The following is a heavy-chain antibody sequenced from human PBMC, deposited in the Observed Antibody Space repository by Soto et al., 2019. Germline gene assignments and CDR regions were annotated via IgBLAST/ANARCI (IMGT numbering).Heavy chain of an antibody. CDR1: GFTFSSYA. CDR3: ARDQPRGAVAGTLDY. CDR2: ISYDGSNK. Sequence: QVQLVESGGGVVQPGRSLRLSCAASGFTFSSYAMHWVRQAPGRGLEWVAVISYDGSNKYYADSVKGRFTISRDNSKNTLYLQMNSLRAEDTAVYYCARDQPRGAVAGTLDYWGQGTLVTVSS. J-gene: IGHJ4*02. V-gene: IGHV3-30-3*01. D-gene: IGHD6-19*01.